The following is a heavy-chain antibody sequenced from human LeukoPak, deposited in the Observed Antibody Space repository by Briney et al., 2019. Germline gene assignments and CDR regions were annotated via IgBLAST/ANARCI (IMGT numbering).Heavy chain of an antibody. D-gene: IGHD1-1*01. Sequence: GGSLRLSCAASGLTFSTYSMNWVRQAPGKGLEWVSSISSNSAYIHYADSVKGRFTTSRDNAKNSLYLQMNSLRADDTAVYYCARGGVLEPYGAFDIWGQGTVVTVSS. V-gene: IGHV3-21*01. J-gene: IGHJ3*02. CDR1: GLTFSTYS. CDR2: ISSNSAYI. CDR3: ARGGVLEPYGAFDI.